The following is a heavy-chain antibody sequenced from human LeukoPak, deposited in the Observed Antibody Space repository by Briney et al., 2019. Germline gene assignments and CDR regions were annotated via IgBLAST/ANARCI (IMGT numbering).Heavy chain of an antibody. V-gene: IGHV3-7*01. CDR1: GFTFSSYW. CDR3: ARVGLTGVRYYFDY. D-gene: IGHD4-23*01. J-gene: IGHJ4*02. Sequence: GGSLRLSCAASGFTFSSYWMSWVRQAPGKGLEWVANIKQDGSEKYYVGSVKGRFTISRDNAKNSLNLQMNSLRAEDTAVYYCARVGLTGVRYYFDYWGQGTLVTVSS. CDR2: IKQDGSEK.